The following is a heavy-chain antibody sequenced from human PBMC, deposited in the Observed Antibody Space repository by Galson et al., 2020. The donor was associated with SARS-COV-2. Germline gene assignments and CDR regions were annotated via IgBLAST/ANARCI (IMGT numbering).Heavy chain of an antibody. Sequence: GESLKISCEASGFTFSSYGMHWVRQAPGKGLEWVAVKSYDGSNKYYADPVKGRFTISRDNSKNTLYLQMNSLRAEDTAVYYCAKVLAAAGREYYYYGMDVWGQGTTVTVSS. V-gene: IGHV3-30*18. CDR1: GFTFSSYG. J-gene: IGHJ6*02. CDR2: KSYDGSNK. D-gene: IGHD6-13*01. CDR3: AKVLAAAGREYYYYGMDV.